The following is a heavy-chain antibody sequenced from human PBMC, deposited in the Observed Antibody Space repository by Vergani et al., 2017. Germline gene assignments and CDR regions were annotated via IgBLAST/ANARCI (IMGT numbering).Heavy chain of an antibody. CDR1: GYSFTSYW. D-gene: IGHD2-15*01. Sequence: EVQLVQSGAEVKKPGESLKISCKGSGYSFTSYWIGWVRQMPGKGLEWMGIIYPGDSDTRYSPSFQGQVTISADKSISTAYLQWSSLKASDTAMYYCARRVDGYCSGGSCSLGYWYFDLWGRGTLVTVSS. CDR3: ARRVDGYCSGGSCSLGYWYFDL. J-gene: IGHJ2*01. V-gene: IGHV5-51*03. CDR2: IYPGDSDT.